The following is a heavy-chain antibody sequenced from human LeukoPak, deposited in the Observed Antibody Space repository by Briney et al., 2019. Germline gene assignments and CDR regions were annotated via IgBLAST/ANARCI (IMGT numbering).Heavy chain of an antibody. CDR3: ARERLFGPGGGY. Sequence: ASVKVSFKASRYTFTSYGISWVRQAPGQGLEWMGWISAYNGNTNYAQKLQGRVTMTTDTSTSTAYMELRSLRSDDTAVYYCARERLFGPGGGYWGQGTLVTVSS. CDR1: RYTFTSYG. D-gene: IGHD3-10*02. CDR2: ISAYNGNT. J-gene: IGHJ4*02. V-gene: IGHV1-18*01.